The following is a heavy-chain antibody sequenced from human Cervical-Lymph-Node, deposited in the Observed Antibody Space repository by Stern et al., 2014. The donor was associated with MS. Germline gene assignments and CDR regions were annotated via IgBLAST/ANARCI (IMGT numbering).Heavy chain of an antibody. V-gene: IGHV3-21*01. CDR3: ARESRDGMDV. CDR1: GFTFSSYS. J-gene: IGHJ6*02. Sequence: EVQLVESGGGLVKPGGSLRLYCAASGFTFSSYSMNWVRQAPGKGLEWVSSISSSSSYIYYADSVKGRFTISRDNAKNSLYLQMNSLRAEDTAVYYCARESRDGMDVWGQGTTVTVSS. CDR2: ISSSSSYI.